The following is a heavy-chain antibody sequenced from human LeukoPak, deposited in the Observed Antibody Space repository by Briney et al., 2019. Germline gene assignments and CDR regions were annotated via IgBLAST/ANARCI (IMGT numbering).Heavy chain of an antibody. CDR2: IYYSGST. CDR3: ARSPVLPAWQQLVLPGAFDI. Sequence: PSETLSLTCTVSGYSISSGYYWSWIRQPPGKGLEWIGYIYYSGSTNYNPSLKSRVTISVDTSKNQFSLKLSSVTAADTAVYYCARSPVLPAWQQLVLPGAFDIWGQGTMVTVSS. J-gene: IGHJ3*02. D-gene: IGHD6-13*01. V-gene: IGHV4-61*01. CDR1: GYSISSGYY.